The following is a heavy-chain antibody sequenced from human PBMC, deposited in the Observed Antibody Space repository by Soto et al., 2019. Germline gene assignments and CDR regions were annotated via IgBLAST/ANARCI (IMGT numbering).Heavy chain of an antibody. Sequence: QITLEESGPTLLKPTQTLTLTCTFSGFSLTTEGVAVAWASQSPGKAPEWLAVIFWDDDKRFNPSLSSRLTFTQDTPTSHVFLTVTRVDPVDAATHFSAHRSCHSRTCPVHSSGPRTLVAVSS. V-gene: IGHV2-5*02. D-gene: IGHD1-26*01. CDR1: GFSLTTEGVA. CDR2: IFWDDDK. CDR3: AHRSCHSRTCPVHS. J-gene: IGHJ4*02.